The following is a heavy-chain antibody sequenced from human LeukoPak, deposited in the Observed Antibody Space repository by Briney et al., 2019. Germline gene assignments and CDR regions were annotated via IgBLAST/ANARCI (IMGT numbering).Heavy chain of an antibody. V-gene: IGHV3-53*01. CDR3: ARDARGGYVLDS. Sequence: GGSLRLSCAASGFTVNSSYMSWVRQAPGKGLEWVSVIYSGGDTYYAESVKGRFTISRDNSKNTLYLQMNSLRAEDTAVYYCARDARGGYVLDSWGQGTLVTVSS. CDR2: IYSGGDT. J-gene: IGHJ4*02. D-gene: IGHD5-12*01. CDR1: GFTVNSSY.